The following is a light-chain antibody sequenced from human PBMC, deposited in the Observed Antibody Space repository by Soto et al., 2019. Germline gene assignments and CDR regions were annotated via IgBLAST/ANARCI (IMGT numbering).Light chain of an antibody. Sequence: IMMTQSPATLSWLQGEGATLSARASQNIRSYVAWHQQYSGQAPRLLIHDASNRAPGTPARFSGSGSGTDFTLTISSLEAEDSAVYYCQQRYNWLTFGGGTKVDIK. CDR2: DAS. V-gene: IGKV3-11*01. CDR3: QQRYNWLT. J-gene: IGKJ4*01. CDR1: QNIRSY.